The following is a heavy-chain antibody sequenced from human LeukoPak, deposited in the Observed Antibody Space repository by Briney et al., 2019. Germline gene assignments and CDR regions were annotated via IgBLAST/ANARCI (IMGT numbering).Heavy chain of an antibody. CDR2: IYSGGST. Sequence: GGSLRLSCAASGFTVSSNYMSWVRQAPGEGLEWVSVIYSGGSTYYADSVKGRFTISRDNSKNTLYLQMNSLRAEDTAVYYCARDYPGYYYYGMDVWGQGTTVTVSS. V-gene: IGHV3-53*01. J-gene: IGHJ6*02. D-gene: IGHD3-16*02. CDR1: GFTVSSNY. CDR3: ARDYPGYYYYGMDV.